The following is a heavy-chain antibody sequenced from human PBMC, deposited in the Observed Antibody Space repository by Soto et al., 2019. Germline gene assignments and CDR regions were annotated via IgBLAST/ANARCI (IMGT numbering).Heavy chain of an antibody. D-gene: IGHD3-10*01. CDR3: ARDRSYYGSGSYYNVGLFDY. V-gene: IGHV4-59*01. J-gene: IGHJ4*02. CDR2: IYYSGST. Sequence: PSETLSLTCTVSGASIGSYYWSWIRQPPGKGLEWIGYIYYSGSTNYNPSLKSRVTISVDTSKNQFSLKLSSVTAADTAVYYCARDRSYYGSGSYYNVGLFDYWGQGTLVTVLL. CDR1: GASIGSYY.